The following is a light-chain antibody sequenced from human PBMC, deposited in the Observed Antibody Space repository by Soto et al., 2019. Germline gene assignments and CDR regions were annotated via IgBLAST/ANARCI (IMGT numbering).Light chain of an antibody. CDR3: QQYNDWLS. CDR2: DAS. CDR1: QSVSSN. V-gene: IGKV3-15*01. Sequence: EIVMTQSPATLSVSPGGRATLSCRASQSVSSNLAWYHQKPGQPPRLLIYDASTRATGLPARFSGSGSGTEFTLTISSLQSEDFGVYFCQQYNDWLSFGGGTKVEIK. J-gene: IGKJ4*01.